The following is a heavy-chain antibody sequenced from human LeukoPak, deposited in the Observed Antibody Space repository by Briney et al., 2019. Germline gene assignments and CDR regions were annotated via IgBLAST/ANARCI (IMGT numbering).Heavy chain of an antibody. CDR1: GYTFTSYG. CDR3: ARDLIETYCGGDCHPTLFDY. J-gene: IGHJ4*02. Sequence: ASVKVSCKASGYTFTSYGISWGRQAPGQGLEWMGWINAYNGNTNYAQKLQGRGTMTTDTSTSTAYMELRSLRSDDTAVYYCARDLIETYCGGDCHPTLFDYWGQGTLVTVSS. V-gene: IGHV1-18*01. CDR2: INAYNGNT. D-gene: IGHD2-21*02.